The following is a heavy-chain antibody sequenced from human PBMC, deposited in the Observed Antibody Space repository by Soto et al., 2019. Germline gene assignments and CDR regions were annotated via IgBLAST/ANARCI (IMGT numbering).Heavy chain of an antibody. D-gene: IGHD2-2*01. V-gene: IGHV4-59*01. J-gene: IGHJ5*02. CDR3: ARGPEPLWWFDP. CDR2: IYYSGST. Sequence: SETLSLTCTVSGGSISSYYWSWIRQPPGKGLEWIGYIYYSGSTNYNPSLKSRVTISVDTSKNQFSLKLSSVTAADTAVYYCARGPEPLWWFDPWGQGTLVTVSS. CDR1: GGSISSYY.